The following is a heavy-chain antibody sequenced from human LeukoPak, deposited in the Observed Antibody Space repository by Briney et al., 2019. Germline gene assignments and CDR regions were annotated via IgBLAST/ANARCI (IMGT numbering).Heavy chain of an antibody. CDR2: ISGYNGNT. CDR3: ARDLGTVTTYQIDY. V-gene: IGHV1-18*01. Sequence: ASVKVSCKASGYTFTSYGINWVRQAPGQGLEWMGWISGYNGNTNYAQKLQGRVTMTTDTSTSTAYMELRSLRSDDTAVYYGARDLGTVTTYQIDYWGQGTLVTVSS. CDR1: GYTFTSYG. J-gene: IGHJ4*02. D-gene: IGHD4-11*01.